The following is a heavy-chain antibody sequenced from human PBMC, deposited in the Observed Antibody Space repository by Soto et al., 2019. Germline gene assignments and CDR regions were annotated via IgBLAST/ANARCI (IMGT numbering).Heavy chain of an antibody. J-gene: IGHJ3*02. D-gene: IGHD2-8*01. CDR1: GYSFTNYW. Sequence: GESLKISCKGSGYSFTNYWIGWVRQMPGKGLEWMAIIYPGDSDTRYSPSFQDQVTISVDKSISTAYLQWSSLKASDTAMYYCARDSNAGYCSNGVCYKAFDIRGQGTMVIGSS. CDR3: ARDSNAGYCSNGVCYKAFDI. CDR2: IYPGDSDT. V-gene: IGHV5-51*01.